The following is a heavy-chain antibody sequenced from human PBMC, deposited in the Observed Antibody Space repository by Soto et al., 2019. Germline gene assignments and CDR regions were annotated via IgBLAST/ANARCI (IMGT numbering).Heavy chain of an antibody. D-gene: IGHD3-3*01. CDR3: AREPRESDFRSGYHNWFDT. J-gene: IGHJ5*02. V-gene: IGHV1-69*06. CDR1: GGTFSSYA. CDR2: IIPIFGTA. Sequence: VASVKVSCKASGGTFSSYAISWVRQAPGQGLEWMGGIIPIFGTANYAQKFQGRVTITADKSTSTAYMELSSLRSEDTAVYYCAREPRESDFRSGYHNWFDTWGQGTLVTVSS.